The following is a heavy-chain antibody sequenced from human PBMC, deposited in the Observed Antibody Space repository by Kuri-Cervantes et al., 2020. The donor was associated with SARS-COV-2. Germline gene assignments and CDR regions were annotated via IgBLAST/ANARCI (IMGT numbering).Heavy chain of an antibody. J-gene: IGHJ5*02. Sequence: GESLKISCEASGLTFSSSWMSWVRQAPGKGLEWVANIKHDGSEAHYVDSVKGRFTTSRDNAKNLLYLQMNSLRAEDTAVYYCAKVGQQLVPDWFDPWGQGTLVTVSS. CDR2: IKHDGSEA. D-gene: IGHD6-13*01. CDR3: AKVGQQLVPDWFDP. V-gene: IGHV3-7*01. CDR1: GLTFSSSW.